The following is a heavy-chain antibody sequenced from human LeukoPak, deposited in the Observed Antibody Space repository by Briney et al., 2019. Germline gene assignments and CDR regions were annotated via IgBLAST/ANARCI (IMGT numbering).Heavy chain of an antibody. J-gene: IGHJ4*02. CDR3: ASSITMIVADSGY. CDR2: IYRSWTT. CDR1: GGSISSFY. Sequence: PSETLSLTCTVSGGSISSFYWGWIREPPGKGLEWLGSIYRSWTTYYNPSLKSRVTISPATSTNQFSLKLTSVTAADTAVYYCASSITMIVADSGYWGQGTLVTVSS. D-gene: IGHD3-22*01. V-gene: IGHV4-38-2*02.